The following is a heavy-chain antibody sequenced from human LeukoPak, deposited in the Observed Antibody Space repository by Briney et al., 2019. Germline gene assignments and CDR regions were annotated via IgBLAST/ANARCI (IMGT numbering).Heavy chain of an antibody. Sequence: SETLSLTCGVYGGSFSGYYWSWIRQPPGKGLEWIGEINHSGSTNYKPSVKSRVTISVDTSKNQFSLKPSSVAAADTAVYYCARGLRVSYGMDVWGQGTTVTVSS. CDR2: INHSGST. D-gene: IGHD3-10*01. J-gene: IGHJ6*02. CDR3: ARGLRVSYGMDV. CDR1: GGSFSGYY. V-gene: IGHV4-34*01.